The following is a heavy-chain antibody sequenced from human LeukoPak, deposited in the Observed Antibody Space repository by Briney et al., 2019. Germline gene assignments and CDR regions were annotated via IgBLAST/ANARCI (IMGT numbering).Heavy chain of an antibody. CDR1: GYTFTSYG. CDR3: ARGNVIVVVPATWFDP. D-gene: IGHD2-2*01. CDR2: ISAYNGNT. Sequence: ASVKVSCKASGYTFTSYGISWVRQAPGQGLEWMGWISAYNGNTNYAQKLQGRVTMTTDTSTSTAYMELRSLRSDDTAVYYCARGNVIVVVPATWFDPWGQGTLVTVSS. V-gene: IGHV1-18*01. J-gene: IGHJ5*02.